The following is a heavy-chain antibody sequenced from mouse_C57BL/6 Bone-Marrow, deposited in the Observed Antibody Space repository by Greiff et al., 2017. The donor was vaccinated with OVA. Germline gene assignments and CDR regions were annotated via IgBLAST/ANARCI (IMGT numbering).Heavy chain of an antibody. CDR3: VREELRRYYYAMDY. CDR1: GFTFNTYA. J-gene: IGHJ4*01. D-gene: IGHD1-1*01. V-gene: IGHV10-3*01. CDR2: IRSKSSNYAT. Sequence: EVQLVESGGGLVQPKGSLKLSCAASGFTFNTYAMHWVRQAPGKGLEWVARIRSKSSNYATYYADSVKDRFTISRDDSQSMLYLQMNNLKTEDTAMYYCVREELRRYYYAMDYWGQGTSVTVSS.